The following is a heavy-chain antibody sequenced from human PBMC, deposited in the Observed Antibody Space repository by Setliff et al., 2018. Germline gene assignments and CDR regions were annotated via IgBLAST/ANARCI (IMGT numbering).Heavy chain of an antibody. CDR2: ISWNGDST. J-gene: IGHJ4*02. V-gene: IGHV3-20*04. D-gene: IGHD6-19*01. CDR1: GFTFGDYG. CDR3: ATSDWYAAFDH. Sequence: PGGSLRLSCTASGFTFGDYGMSWVRQAPGKGLEWVSGISWNGDSTSHADSVKGRFTSSRDNAKNSLYLQMNSLRVEDTAVYYCATSDWYAAFDHWGQGTLVTVSS.